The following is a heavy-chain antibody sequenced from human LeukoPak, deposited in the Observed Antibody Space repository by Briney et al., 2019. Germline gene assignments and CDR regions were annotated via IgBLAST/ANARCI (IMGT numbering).Heavy chain of an antibody. D-gene: IGHD3-16*01. Sequence: PSETLSLTCTVSGGSISSTSYYWGWIRQPPGKGLEWIGNIYYSGSTYYNSSLNSRVTISVDTSKNQFSLKLSSVTAADTAVYYCARRGLNRQNFDYWGQGTLVTVSS. J-gene: IGHJ4*02. V-gene: IGHV4-39*01. CDR1: GGSISSTSYY. CDR3: ARRGLNRQNFDY. CDR2: IYYSGST.